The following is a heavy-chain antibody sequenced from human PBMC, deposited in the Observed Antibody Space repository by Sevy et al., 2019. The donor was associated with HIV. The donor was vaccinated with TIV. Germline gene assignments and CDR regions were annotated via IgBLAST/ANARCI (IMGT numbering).Heavy chain of an antibody. Sequence: GGSLRLSCAASEFMFSTYAMHWVRQAPGKGLEWVAVISYDGSSHYYADSVKGRFTISRDNSKNTLFLQMNSLRLEDTTFYYGARDAGYSTDWYPSDYWGQGTLVTVSS. V-gene: IGHV3-30-3*01. D-gene: IGHD6-19*01. CDR2: ISYDGSSH. J-gene: IGHJ4*02. CDR3: ARDAGYSTDWYPSDY. CDR1: EFMFSTYA.